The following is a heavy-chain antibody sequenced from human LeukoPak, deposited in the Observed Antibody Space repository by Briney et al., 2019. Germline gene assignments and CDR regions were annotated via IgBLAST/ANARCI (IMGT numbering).Heavy chain of an antibody. V-gene: IGHV4-59*01. CDR2: IYYSGST. CDR1: GGSISNNY. Sequence: SETLSLTCTVSGGSISNNYWSWFRQPPGKGLEWIGYIYYSGSTNYNPSLKSRVTISVDTSKSQFSLKLSSVTAADTAVYYCASHKGFWGQGTLVAVSS. J-gene: IGHJ4*02. CDR3: ASHKGF.